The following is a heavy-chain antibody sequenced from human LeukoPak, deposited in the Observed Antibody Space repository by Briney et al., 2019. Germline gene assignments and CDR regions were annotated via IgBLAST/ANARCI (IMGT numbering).Heavy chain of an antibody. D-gene: IGHD1-26*01. Sequence: GASVKVSCKASGYTFTTYGISWVRQAPGQGLEWMGWISVYNGHTNYAQKLQGRVTTTTDTSTSTAYMELRSLRSDDTAVYYCARAGRWELPRNAYDIWGQGTMVTVSS. CDR2: ISVYNGHT. V-gene: IGHV1-18*01. CDR3: ARAGRWELPRNAYDI. CDR1: GYTFTTYG. J-gene: IGHJ3*02.